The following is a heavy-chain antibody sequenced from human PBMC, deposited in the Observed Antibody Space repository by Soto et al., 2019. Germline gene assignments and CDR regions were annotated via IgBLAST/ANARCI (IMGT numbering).Heavy chain of an antibody. Sequence: GGSLRLSCAASGFTFSSYSMNWVRQAPGKGLEWVSSISSSSSYIYYADSVKGRFTISRDNAKNSLYLQMNSLRAEDTAVYYCVRDYPFAGSGSYFNYWGQGTLVTVSS. J-gene: IGHJ4*02. CDR2: ISSSSSYI. CDR3: VRDYPFAGSGSYFNY. V-gene: IGHV3-21*01. CDR1: GFTFSSYS. D-gene: IGHD3-10*01.